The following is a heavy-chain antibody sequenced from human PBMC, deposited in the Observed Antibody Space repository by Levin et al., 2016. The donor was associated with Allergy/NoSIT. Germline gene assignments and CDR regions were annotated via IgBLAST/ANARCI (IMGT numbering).Heavy chain of an antibody. D-gene: IGHD4-11*01. CDR1: GYTFNGYG. CDR3: ARPFRVVYSNYYYYGMDV. Sequence: ASVKVSCKASGYTFNGYGINWVRQAPGQGLEWMGWISAYNGNTNYAQKLQGRVTMTTDTSTSTAYMELRSLRSDDTAVYYCARPFRVVYSNYYYYGMDVWGQGTTVTVSS. CDR2: ISAYNGNT. J-gene: IGHJ6*02. V-gene: IGHV1-18*01.